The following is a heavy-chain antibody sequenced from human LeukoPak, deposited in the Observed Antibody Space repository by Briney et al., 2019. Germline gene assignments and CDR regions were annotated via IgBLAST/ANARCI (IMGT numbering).Heavy chain of an antibody. CDR3: ARDDRPTYYYDSSGYYVDY. CDR1: GFTFSSYW. J-gene: IGHJ4*02. D-gene: IGHD3-22*01. V-gene: IGHV3-74*01. CDR2: INSDGSST. Sequence: GGSLRLSCAASGFTFSSYWMHWVRQAPGKGXVWVSRINSDGSSTSYADSVKGRFTISRDNAKNTLYLQMNSLRAEDTAVYYCARDDRPTYYYDSSGYYVDYWGQGTLVTVSS.